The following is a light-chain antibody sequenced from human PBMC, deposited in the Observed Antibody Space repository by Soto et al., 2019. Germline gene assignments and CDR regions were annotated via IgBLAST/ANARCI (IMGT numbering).Light chain of an antibody. V-gene: IGKV3-20*01. CDR3: QQYGSSPWT. Sequence: ETVLTQSPGTLSLSPGERATLSGRASQTIRSNYLAWYRQTPGQAPRLLIYGASNRATGIADRFSGSGSGTDFTLIISRLEPEDFALYYCQQYGSSPWTFGQGTKVEIK. CDR1: QTIRSNY. CDR2: GAS. J-gene: IGKJ1*01.